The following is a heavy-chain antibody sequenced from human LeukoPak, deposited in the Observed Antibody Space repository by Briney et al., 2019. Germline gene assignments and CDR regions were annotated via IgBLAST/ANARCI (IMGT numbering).Heavy chain of an antibody. J-gene: IGHJ5*02. V-gene: IGHV3-23*01. CDR1: GFTFSSYA. CDR2: ISGSGGST. D-gene: IGHD3-10*01. CDR3: AKDVGSVADNNWFDP. Sequence: PGRSPRLSCAASGFTFSSYAMSWVRQAPGKGLEWVSAISGSGGSTYYADSVKGRFTISRDNSKNTLYLQMNSLRAEDTAVYYCAKDVGSVADNNWFDPWGQGTLVTVSS.